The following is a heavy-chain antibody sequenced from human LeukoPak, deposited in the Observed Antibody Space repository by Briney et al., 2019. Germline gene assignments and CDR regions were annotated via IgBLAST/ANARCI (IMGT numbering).Heavy chain of an antibody. CDR2: ISSSSSTI. CDR1: GFTLSSYH. D-gene: IGHD3-22*01. CDR3: ARDSYDSSGYYTTGYYFDY. Sequence: PGGSLRLSCAASGFTLSSYHMNWVRQAPGEGLEWVSYISSSSSTIYYADSVKGRFTISRDNAKNSLYLQMNSLRDEDTAVYYCARDSYDSSGYYTTGYYFDYWGQGTLVTVSS. V-gene: IGHV3-48*02. J-gene: IGHJ4*02.